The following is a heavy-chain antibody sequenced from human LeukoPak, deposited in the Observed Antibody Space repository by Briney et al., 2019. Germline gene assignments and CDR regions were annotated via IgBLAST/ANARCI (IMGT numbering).Heavy chain of an antibody. CDR1: GGSISSGSYY. CDR2: IYSTGST. D-gene: IGHD3-16*01. CDR3: ARDTWGKDAFDI. Sequence: NPSETLSLTCTVSGGSISSGSYYWSWIRQPAGKGLEWIGRIYSTGSTNYKSSLKSRVTMSVDTSKNQFSLKLSSVTAADTAVYYCARDTWGKDAFDIWGQGTMVTVSS. J-gene: IGHJ3*02. V-gene: IGHV4-61*02.